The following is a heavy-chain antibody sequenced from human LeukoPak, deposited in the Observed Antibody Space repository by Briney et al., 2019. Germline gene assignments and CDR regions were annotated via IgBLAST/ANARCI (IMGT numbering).Heavy chain of an antibody. J-gene: IGHJ4*02. D-gene: IGHD7-27*01. Sequence: PSETLSLTCTVSGGSISSYYWSWIRQPPGKGLEWIGYIYYSGSTNYNPSLKSRVTISVDTSKNQFSLKLSSVIAADTAVYYCASLTGEEDYWGQGTLVTVSS. CDR1: GGSISSYY. CDR2: IYYSGST. CDR3: ASLTGEEDY. V-gene: IGHV4-59*01.